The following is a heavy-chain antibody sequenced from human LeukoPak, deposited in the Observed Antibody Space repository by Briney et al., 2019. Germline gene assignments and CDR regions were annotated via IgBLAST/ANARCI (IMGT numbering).Heavy chain of an antibody. J-gene: IGHJ6*02. V-gene: IGHV3-11*01. Sequence: GGSLRLSCAASGFTFSDYYMTWIRQAPGKGLEWASYISGVASSIYYADSVKGRFTISRDNAKNSVYLQMNSLSVEDTAVYYCARGGAQGMDVWGQGTTVTVSS. CDR1: GFTFSDYY. CDR3: ARGGAQGMDV. D-gene: IGHD1-26*01. CDR2: ISGVASSI.